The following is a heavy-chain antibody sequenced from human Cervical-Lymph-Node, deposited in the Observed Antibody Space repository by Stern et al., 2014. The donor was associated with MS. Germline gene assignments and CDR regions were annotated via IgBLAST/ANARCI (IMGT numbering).Heavy chain of an antibody. Sequence: QVQLVESGAEVKKPGASVKVSCKVSGYTLTELSMHWVRQAPGKGLEWMGGFDPEDGETIYAQKFQGRVTMTEDTSTDTAYMELSSLRSEDTAVYYCAKGGRVGAPTYYGMDVWGQGTAVTVSS. CDR3: AKGGRVGAPTYYGMDV. V-gene: IGHV1-24*01. J-gene: IGHJ6*02. D-gene: IGHD1-26*01. CDR2: FDPEDGET. CDR1: GYTLTELS.